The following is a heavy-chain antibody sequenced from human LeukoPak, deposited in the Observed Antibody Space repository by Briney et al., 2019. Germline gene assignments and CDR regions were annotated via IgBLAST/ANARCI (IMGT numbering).Heavy chain of an antibody. J-gene: IGHJ4*02. CDR1: GFTFNTYW. CDR3: ARSSYPYYFDY. CDR2: INNDGSDT. V-gene: IGHV3-74*01. Sequence: GGSLRLSCAASGFTFNTYWMHWVRQAPGKGLVWVSRINNDGSDTIYADSVKGRFTISRDNAKDTLYLQMISLGVEDTAVYYCARSSYPYYFDYWGQGTLVTVSS.